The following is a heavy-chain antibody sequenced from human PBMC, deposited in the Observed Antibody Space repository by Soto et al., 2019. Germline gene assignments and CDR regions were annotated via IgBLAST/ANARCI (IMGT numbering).Heavy chain of an antibody. CDR1: GYSFTSYW. D-gene: IGHD5-12*01. V-gene: IGHV5-10-1*01. CDR3: AYTGYSGYDPPRY. J-gene: IGHJ4*02. Sequence: GESLKISCKGSGYSFTSYWISWVRQMPGKGLEWMGRINPSDSYTNYSPSFQGHVTISADKSISTAYLQWSSLKASDTAMYYCAYTGYSGYDPPRYWGQGTLVTSPQ. CDR2: INPSDSYT.